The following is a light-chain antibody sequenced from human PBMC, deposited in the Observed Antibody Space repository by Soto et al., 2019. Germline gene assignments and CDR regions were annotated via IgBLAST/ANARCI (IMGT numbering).Light chain of an antibody. V-gene: IGKV1-5*03. CDR2: KAS. CDR1: QSINVW. Sequence: DIQMTQSPSTLSASVGDRVTITCRASQSINVWLAWYQQKPGKAPKLLIYKASSLESRVPSRFSGSGSGTEFTLTISSLQPNDFATYYCQQYHTWWTFGQGTKVEIK. CDR3: QQYHTWWT. J-gene: IGKJ1*01.